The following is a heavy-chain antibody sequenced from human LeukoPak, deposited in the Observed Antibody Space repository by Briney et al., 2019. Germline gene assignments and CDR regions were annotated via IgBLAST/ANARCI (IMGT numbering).Heavy chain of an antibody. CDR2: IYYSGST. CDR1: GGSISSYY. D-gene: IGHD3-22*01. V-gene: IGHV4-59*12. CDR3: ARFDSRTTTVDY. Sequence: SETLSLTCTVSGGSISSYYWSWIRQPPGKGLEWIGYIYYSGSTNYNPSLKSRVTISVDTSKNQFSLKLSSVTAADTAVYYCARFDSRTTTVDYWGQGTLVTVSS. J-gene: IGHJ4*02.